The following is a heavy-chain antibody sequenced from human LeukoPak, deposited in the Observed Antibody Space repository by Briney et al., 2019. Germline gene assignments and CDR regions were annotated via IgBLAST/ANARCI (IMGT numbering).Heavy chain of an antibody. V-gene: IGHV4-59*12. CDR1: GGSISSYY. CDR2: ISYSGST. CDR3: ARGLGYCTNGVCSKFFYMDV. Sequence: PSETLSLTCTVSGGSISSYYWNWIRQPPGKGLEWIGYISYSGSTNYNPSLKSRVTMSVDTSKNQLSLKVSSMTAADTAVYYCARGLGYCTNGVCSKFFYMDVWGKGTTVTVSS. D-gene: IGHD2-8*01. J-gene: IGHJ6*03.